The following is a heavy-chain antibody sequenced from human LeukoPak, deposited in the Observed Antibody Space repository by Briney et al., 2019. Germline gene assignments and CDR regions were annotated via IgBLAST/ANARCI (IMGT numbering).Heavy chain of an antibody. V-gene: IGHV4-39*07. CDR2: IYYSGST. D-gene: IGHD2-2*01. Sequence: SEALSLSCTVSGGSISSSSSYWVWIRQPPGKGLEWIGTIYYSGSTYYNPSLKSRVTISVDTSKNQFSLKLSSVIAADTAVYYCARDTGPSGTAFDYWGQGTLVTVSS. CDR1: GGSISSSSSY. CDR3: ARDTGPSGTAFDY. J-gene: IGHJ4*02.